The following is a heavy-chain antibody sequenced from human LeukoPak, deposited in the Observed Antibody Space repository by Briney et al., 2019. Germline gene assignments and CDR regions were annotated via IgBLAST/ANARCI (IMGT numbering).Heavy chain of an antibody. CDR3: ARFMVRGVITFSYWFDP. CDR1: GGTFSSYA. Sequence: ASVKVSCKASGGTFSSYAISWVRQAPGQGLEWMGRIIPILGIANYAQKFQGRVTITRDTSASTAYMELSSLRSEDTAVYYCARFMVRGVITFSYWFDPWGQGTLVTVSS. V-gene: IGHV1-69*04. J-gene: IGHJ5*02. D-gene: IGHD3-10*01. CDR2: IIPILGIA.